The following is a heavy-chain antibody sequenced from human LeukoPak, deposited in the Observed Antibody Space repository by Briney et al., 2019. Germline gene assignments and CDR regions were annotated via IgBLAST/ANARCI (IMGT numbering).Heavy chain of an antibody. CDR3: ARDGAYSASNI. V-gene: IGHV3-11*01. Sequence: GRSLRLSCAASGFTFSDEYMSWIRQAPGKGLEWISCVSNSGSTIYYADSVKGRFTISRDNVKNSLYLQMNSLRVEDTAVYYCARDGAYSASNIWGQGTMVAVSS. J-gene: IGHJ3*02. CDR1: GFTFSDEY. CDR2: VSNSGSTI. D-gene: IGHD6-13*01.